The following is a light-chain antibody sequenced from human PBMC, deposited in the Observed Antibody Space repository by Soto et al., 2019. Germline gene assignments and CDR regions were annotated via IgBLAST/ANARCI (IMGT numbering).Light chain of an antibody. Sequence: EIGLPQSPGTLSLSPGERATLSCRASQSVSSSYLAWYQQKPVQAPRLLIYRASSRATGIPDRFSCSGSGTDFTLTISSLEPEDFAVYYCHQYGSSRTFGHGTKVYIK. CDR1: QSVSSSY. CDR2: RAS. V-gene: IGKV3-20*01. CDR3: HQYGSSRT. J-gene: IGKJ1*01.